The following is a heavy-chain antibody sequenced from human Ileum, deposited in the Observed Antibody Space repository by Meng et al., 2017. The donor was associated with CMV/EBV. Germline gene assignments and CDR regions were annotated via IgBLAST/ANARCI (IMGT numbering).Heavy chain of an antibody. J-gene: IGHJ6*02. V-gene: IGHV3-21*01. CDR2: ISSSSSYI. Sequence: GESLKISCAASGFTFSSYSMNWVRQAPGKGLEWVSSISSSSSYIYYADSVKGRFTISRDNAKNSLYLQMNSLRAEDTAVYYCARDINWNPTENYYYYGMDVWGQGTMVTVSS. CDR1: GFTFSSYS. D-gene: IGHD1-1*01. CDR3: ARDINWNPTENYYYYGMDV.